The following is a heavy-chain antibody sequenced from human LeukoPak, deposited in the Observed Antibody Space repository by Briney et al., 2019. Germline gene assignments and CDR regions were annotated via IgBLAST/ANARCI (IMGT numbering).Heavy chain of an antibody. CDR1: GFTFSSYA. CDR3: AGRLGLGYGSGIEMIFDP. D-gene: IGHD3-10*01. V-gene: IGHV3-30*04. Sequence: GGSLRLSCAASGFTFSSYAMHWVRQAPGKGLEWVAVISYDGSNKYYADSVKGRFTISRDNSKNTLYLQMNSLRAEDTAVYYCAGRLGLGYGSGIEMIFDPWGQGTLVTVSS. CDR2: ISYDGSNK. J-gene: IGHJ5*02.